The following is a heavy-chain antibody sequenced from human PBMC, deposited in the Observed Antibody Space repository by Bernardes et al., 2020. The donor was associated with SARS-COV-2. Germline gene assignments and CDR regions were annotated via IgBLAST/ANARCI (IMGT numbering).Heavy chain of an antibody. CDR2: INSDGSST. CDR3: ASPAARPSDY. CDR1: GLPFSSHW. D-gene: IGHD6-6*01. Sequence: GFRKRPCSASGLPFSSHWKHWVRQAPGKGPVWVSRINSDGSSTSYADSVKGRFTISRDNAKNTLYLQMNSLRAEDTAVYYCASPAARPSDYWGQGTLVTVSS. J-gene: IGHJ4*02. V-gene: IGHV3-74*01.